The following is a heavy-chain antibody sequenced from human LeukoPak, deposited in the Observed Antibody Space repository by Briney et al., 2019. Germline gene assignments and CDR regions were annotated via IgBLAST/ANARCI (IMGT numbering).Heavy chain of an antibody. Sequence: EGSLRLACAASGFTLSSYSMNWVLQAPGKGLEWVSSISSSSSYIYYADSVKGRFTISRDNAKNSLYLQMNSPRAVWTAVCYSVRDWVYGGARAFDIWGQGTPVTVSS. V-gene: IGHV3-21*01. J-gene: IGHJ3*02. CDR1: GFTLSSYS. D-gene: IGHD4-23*01. CDR3: VRDWVYGGARAFDI. CDR2: ISSSSSYI.